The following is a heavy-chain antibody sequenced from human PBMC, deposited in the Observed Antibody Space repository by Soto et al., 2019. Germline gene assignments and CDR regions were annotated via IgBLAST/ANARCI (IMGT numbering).Heavy chain of an antibody. V-gene: IGHV3-23*01. CDR1: GFTFSSYS. D-gene: IGHD1-1*01. CDR2: ISGNSVTI. CDR3: ATGIGNPSYFAY. Sequence: PGGSLRLSCAASGFTFSSYSMSWVRQAPGKGLEWVSIISGNSVTIGYADSAKGRFTISRDNSKNMLYLQMGSLRAEDTAVYYCATGIGNPSYFAYWGQGTLVPSPQ. J-gene: IGHJ4*02.